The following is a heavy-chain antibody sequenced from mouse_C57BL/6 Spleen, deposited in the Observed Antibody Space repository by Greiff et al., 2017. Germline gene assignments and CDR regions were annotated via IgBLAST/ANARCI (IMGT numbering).Heavy chain of an antibody. CDR2: IYPGDGDT. J-gene: IGHJ3*01. D-gene: IGHD2-10*02. CDR3: ASGRYGNPFAY. CDR1: GYAFSSYW. V-gene: IGHV1-80*01. Sequence: LQQSGASVKISCTASGYAFSSYWMNWVKQRPGKGLEWIGQIYPGDGDTNYNGKFKGKATLTADKSSSTAYMQLSSLTSEDSAVYFCASGRYGNPFAYWGQGNLVTVSA.